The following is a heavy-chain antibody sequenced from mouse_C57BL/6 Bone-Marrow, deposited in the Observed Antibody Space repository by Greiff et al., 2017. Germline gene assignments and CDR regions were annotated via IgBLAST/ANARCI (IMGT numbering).Heavy chain of an antibody. V-gene: IGHV1-26*01. Sequence: EVQLQQSGPELVKPGASVKISCKASGYTFTDYYMNWVKQSHGKSLEWIGDINPNNGGTSYNQKFKGKATLTVDKSSSTASMALSRLTSEDSAVYYCASYGSIYGCYFDVWGTGTTVTVSS. CDR1: GYTFTDYY. CDR3: ASYGSIYGCYFDV. D-gene: IGHD1-1*01. CDR2: INPNNGGT. J-gene: IGHJ1*03.